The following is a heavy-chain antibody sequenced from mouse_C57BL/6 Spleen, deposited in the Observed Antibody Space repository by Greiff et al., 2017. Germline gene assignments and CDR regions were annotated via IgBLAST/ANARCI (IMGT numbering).Heavy chain of an antibody. V-gene: IGHV1-82*01. J-gene: IGHJ3*01. CDR3: ARGDSNYVFWFAY. CDR1: GYAFSSSW. CDR2: IYPGDGDT. Sequence: QVQLQQSGPELVKPGASVKISCKASGYAFSSSWMNWVKQRPGKGLEWIGRIYPGDGDTNYNGKFKGKATLTADKSSSTAYMQLSSLTSEDSAVYFCARGDSNYVFWFAYWGQGTLVTVS. D-gene: IGHD2-5*01.